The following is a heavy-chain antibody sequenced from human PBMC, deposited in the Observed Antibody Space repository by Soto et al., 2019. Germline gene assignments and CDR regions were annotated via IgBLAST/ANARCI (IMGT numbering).Heavy chain of an antibody. CDR3: ARAGYGSGRDV. CDR2: ISAYNGNT. D-gene: IGHD3-10*01. J-gene: IGHJ6*02. V-gene: IGHV1-18*01. CDR1: GYTFTNYG. Sequence: QVQLVQSGAEVKKPGASVKVSCKASGYTFTNYGISWVRQAPGQGLEWMGWISAYNGNTNHAQNLQGRVTMTTDTATSTAHMELRSLRSDDTAVYYCARAGYGSGRDVWGQGTTVTVSS.